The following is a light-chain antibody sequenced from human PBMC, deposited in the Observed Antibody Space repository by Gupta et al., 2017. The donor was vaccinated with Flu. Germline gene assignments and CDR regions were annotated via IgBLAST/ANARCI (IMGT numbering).Light chain of an antibody. CDR3: QVWDSSSDHPWV. J-gene: IGLJ3*02. V-gene: IGLV3-21*02. CDR2: DDS. CDR1: NIGSKS. Sequence: SSVLPPPPSVSVAPGQPARITCGGNNIGSKSVHWYQQKPGQAPVLVVYDDSDRPSGIPERFSGSNSGNTATLTISRVEAGDEADDYCQVWDSSSDHPWVFGGGTKLTVL.